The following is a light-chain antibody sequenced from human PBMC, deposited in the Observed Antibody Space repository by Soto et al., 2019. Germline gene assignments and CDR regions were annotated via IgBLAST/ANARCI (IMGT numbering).Light chain of an antibody. V-gene: IGLV1-44*01. Sequence: QSVVTQPPSATGTPGQRVTISCSGSSSNIGSNTVNWYQQLPGTAPKLLIYNNNQRPSGVPDRFSGSKSGTSASLAISGLQSEDAAHYYCAGWDDSLNGLVFGTGTKLTVL. CDR1: SSNIGSNT. CDR2: NNN. J-gene: IGLJ1*01. CDR3: AGWDDSLNGLV.